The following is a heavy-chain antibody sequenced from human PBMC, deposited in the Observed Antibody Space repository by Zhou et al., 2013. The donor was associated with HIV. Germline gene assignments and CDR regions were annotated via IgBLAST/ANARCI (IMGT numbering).Heavy chain of an antibody. CDR1: GGTFSSYA. CDR3: ARDNPGVAAAGIHPHFDY. D-gene: IGHD6-13*01. CDR2: IIPILGIA. Sequence: QVQLVQSGAEVKKPGSSVKVSCKASGGTFSSYAISWVRQAPGQGLEWMGRIIPILGIANYAQKFQGRVTITADKSTSTAYMELSSLRSEDTAVYYCARDNPGVAAAGIHPHFDYWGQGTLVTVSS. J-gene: IGHJ4*02. V-gene: IGHV1-69*04.